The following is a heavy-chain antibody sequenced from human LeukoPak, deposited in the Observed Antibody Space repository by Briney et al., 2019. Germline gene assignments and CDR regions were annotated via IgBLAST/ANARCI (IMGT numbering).Heavy chain of an antibody. CDR2: IYYTGST. D-gene: IGHD3-9*01. CDR3: ARVRYFDWLIN. J-gene: IGHJ4*02. CDR1: GGSISSSGYY. V-gene: IGHV4-39*07. Sequence: SETLSLTCIVSGGSISSSGYYWGWIRQPPEKGLEWIGSIYYTGSTYYNPSLKSRVTISVDTSKNQFSLKLSSVTAADTAVYYCARVRYFDWLINWGQGTLVTVSS.